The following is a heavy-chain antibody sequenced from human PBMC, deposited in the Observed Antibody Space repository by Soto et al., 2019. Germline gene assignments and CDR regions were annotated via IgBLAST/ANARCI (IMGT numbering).Heavy chain of an antibody. CDR3: ARERWVNIGKNWFDP. CDR2: ISAYNGNT. V-gene: IGHV1-18*01. D-gene: IGHD1-26*01. Sequence: GASVKVSCKASGYTFTSYGISWVRQAPGQGLEWMGWISAYNGNTNYAQKLQGRVTMTTDTSTSTAYMELRSLRSDDTAVYYCARERWVNIGKNWFDPWGQGTLVTVSS. CDR1: GYTFTSYG. J-gene: IGHJ5*02.